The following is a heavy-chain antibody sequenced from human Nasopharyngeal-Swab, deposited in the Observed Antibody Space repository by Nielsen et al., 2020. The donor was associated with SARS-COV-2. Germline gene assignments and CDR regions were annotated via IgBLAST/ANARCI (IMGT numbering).Heavy chain of an antibody. Sequence: LKISCAASGFTFDDYAMHWVRQAPGKGLEWVSGISWNSGSIGYADSVKGRFTISRDNAKNSLYLQMNSPRAEDTALYYCAKASPYDYYDSSGYLGDYFDYWGQGTLVTVSS. J-gene: IGHJ4*02. CDR2: ISWNSGSI. V-gene: IGHV3-9*01. CDR3: AKASPYDYYDSSGYLGDYFDY. D-gene: IGHD3-22*01. CDR1: GFTFDDYA.